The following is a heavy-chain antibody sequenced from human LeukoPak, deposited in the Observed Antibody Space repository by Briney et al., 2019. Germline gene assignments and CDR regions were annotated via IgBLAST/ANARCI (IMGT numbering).Heavy chain of an antibody. CDR1: GGSIDSTNW. D-gene: IGHD3-16*02. CDR3: ARSHDHLWGNYPDY. CDR2: IHRDGRI. J-gene: IGHJ4*02. V-gene: IGHV4/OR15-8*01. Sequence: SETLSLTCDVSGGSIDSTNWWNWVRQPPGKGLEWIGEIHRDGRINYNPSLKSRVTLSVDKSKNQFSLRLNSVTAADTAMYYCARSHDHLWGNYPDYWGQGTLVTVSS.